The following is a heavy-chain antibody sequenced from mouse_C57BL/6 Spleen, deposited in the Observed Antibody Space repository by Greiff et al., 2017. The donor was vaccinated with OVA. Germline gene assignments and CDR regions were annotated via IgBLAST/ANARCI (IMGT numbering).Heavy chain of an antibody. CDR2: IYSGDGDT. J-gene: IGHJ2*01. CDR3: AREGTPDYFDY. D-gene: IGHD3-3*01. CDR1: GYAFSSYW. V-gene: IGHV1-80*01. Sequence: QVQLKESGAELVKPGASVKISCKASGYAFSSYWMNWVKQRPGKGLEWIGQIYSGDGDTNYNGKFKGKATLTADKSSSTAYMQLSSLTSEDSAVYFCAREGTPDYFDYWGQGTTLTVSS.